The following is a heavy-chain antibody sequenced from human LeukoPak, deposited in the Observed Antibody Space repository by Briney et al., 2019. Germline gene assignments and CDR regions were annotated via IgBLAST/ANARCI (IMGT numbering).Heavy chain of an antibody. V-gene: IGHV1-46*01. CDR2: INPTGSYT. J-gene: IGHJ2*01. CDR3: ARDQSGTTTLTMTTTPTTDYWYFDV. CDR1: GYRFASTY. Sequence: ASVKVSCKASGYRFASTYMHWVRQAPGQGLEWMGLINPTGSYTKYAQKFQGRVTMTRDTSTSTDYVELRSLRSEDTAVYYCARDQSGTTTLTMTTTPTTDYWYFDVWGRGTLVTVSS. D-gene: IGHD4-11*01.